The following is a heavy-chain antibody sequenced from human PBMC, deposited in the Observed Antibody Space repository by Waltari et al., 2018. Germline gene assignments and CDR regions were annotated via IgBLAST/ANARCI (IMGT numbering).Heavy chain of an antibody. V-gene: IGHV3-33*01. J-gene: IGHJ4*02. Sequence: QVQLVESGGGVVQPGRSLTLSCAASGFTFSSFGMHWVRQAPGKGLEWVAAIWYDGSNKHYAGSVKGRFTISRDNSKNTLYLQMHSLRAEDTAVYYCARGWGGSRGYFDYWGQGTLVTVSS. CDR2: IWYDGSNK. D-gene: IGHD2-15*01. CDR1: GFTFSSFG. CDR3: ARGWGGSRGYFDY.